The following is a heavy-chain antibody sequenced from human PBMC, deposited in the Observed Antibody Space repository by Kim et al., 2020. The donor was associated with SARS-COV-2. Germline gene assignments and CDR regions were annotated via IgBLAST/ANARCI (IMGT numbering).Heavy chain of an antibody. J-gene: IGHJ4*02. CDR3: AREVRSAALGD. Sequence: NKYYAGAVKARCTISRDNSKNTLYLQMNSLRAEDTAVYYCAREVRSAALGDWGQGTLVTVSS. D-gene: IGHD6-13*01. CDR2: NK. V-gene: IGHV3-33*01.